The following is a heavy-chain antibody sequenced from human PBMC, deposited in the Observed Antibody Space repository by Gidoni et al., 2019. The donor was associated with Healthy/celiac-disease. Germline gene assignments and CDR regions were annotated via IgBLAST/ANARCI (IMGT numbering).Heavy chain of an antibody. CDR3: AKDASRVEAYWYFDL. Sequence: EVQLVESGGGLVQPGRSLRLSCSASGFTFDDYAMHWVRQAPGKGLEWVSGISWNSGSIGYADSVKGRFTISRDNAKNSLYLQMNSLRAEDTALYYCAKDASRVEAYWYFDLWGRGTLVTGSS. V-gene: IGHV3-9*01. CDR2: ISWNSGSI. J-gene: IGHJ2*01. D-gene: IGHD3-3*01. CDR1: GFTFDDYA.